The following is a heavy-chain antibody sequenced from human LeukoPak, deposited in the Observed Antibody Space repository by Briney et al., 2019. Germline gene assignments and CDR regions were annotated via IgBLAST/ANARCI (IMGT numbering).Heavy chain of an antibody. CDR2: IFGSGGGT. D-gene: IGHD2-2*01. V-gene: IGHV3-23*01. CDR1: GFTFSGYV. J-gene: IGHJ6*02. CDR3: AKDSSSSNHYYGMDV. Sequence: GGSLRLSCAPSGFTFSGYVMSWVRQAPGKGLEWVSGIFGSGGGTYYADSVKGRFTISRDNSKNTLYLQMNSLRAEDTAVYYCAKDSSSSNHYYGMDVWGQGTTVTVSS.